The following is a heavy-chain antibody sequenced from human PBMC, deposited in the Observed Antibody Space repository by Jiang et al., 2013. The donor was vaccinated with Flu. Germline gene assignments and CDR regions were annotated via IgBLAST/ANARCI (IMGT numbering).Heavy chain of an antibody. J-gene: IGHJ4*02. Sequence: RLSCAASGFTFSSYAMHWVRQAPGKGLEWVAVISYDGSNKYYADSVKGRFTISRDNSKNTLYLQMNSLRAEDTAVYYCARGDDILTGYYLDYWGQGTLVTVSS. CDR2: ISYDGSNK. CDR3: ARGDDILTGYYLDY. CDR1: GFTFSSYA. V-gene: IGHV3-30-3*01. D-gene: IGHD3-9*01.